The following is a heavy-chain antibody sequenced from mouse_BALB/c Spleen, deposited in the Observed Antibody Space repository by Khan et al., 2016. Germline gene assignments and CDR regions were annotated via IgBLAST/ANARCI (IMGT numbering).Heavy chain of an antibody. CDR2: ISYDGSN. Sequence: EVQRQESGPGLVKPSQSLSRTCSVTGYSITSGYYWNWIRQFPGNKLEWMGYISYDGSNNYNPSLKNRISITRDTSKNQFFLKLNSVTTEDAATYCGVRDIWTFWYFDVWGAGTTVTVSS. V-gene: IGHV3-6*02. CDR1: GYSITSGYY. J-gene: IGHJ1*01. CDR3: VRDIWTFWYFDV.